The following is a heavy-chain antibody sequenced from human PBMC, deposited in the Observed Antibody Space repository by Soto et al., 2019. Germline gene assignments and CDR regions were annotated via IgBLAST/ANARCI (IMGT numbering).Heavy chain of an antibody. V-gene: IGHV3-30-3*01. D-gene: IGHD3-3*01. CDR1: EFTVSSYA. CDR2: ISYDGSNK. J-gene: IGHJ4*02. Sequence: GGSLRLSCAASEFTVSSYAMHWVRQAPGKGLEWVAVISYDGSNKYYADSVKGRFTISRDNSKNTLYLQMNSLRAEDTAVYYCARDGGFMYYDFWSGPTNYFDCWGQGTLVNVSS. CDR3: ARDGGFMYYDFWSGPTNYFDC.